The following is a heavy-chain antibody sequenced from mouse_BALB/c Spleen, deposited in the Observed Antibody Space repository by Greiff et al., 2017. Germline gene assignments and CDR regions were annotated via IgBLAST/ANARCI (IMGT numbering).Heavy chain of an antibody. CDR1: GFSLTGYG. D-gene: IGHD4-1*01. CDR2: IWGDGST. CDR3: ARDPKLGHWYFDG. Sequence: VKVVESGPGLVAPSQSLSITCTVSGFSLTGYGVNWVRQPPGKDLEWLGMIWGDGSTDYNSALKSRLSISKDNSKSQVFLKMNSLQTDDTARYYCARDPKLGHWYFDGGGAGTTVTVSS. V-gene: IGHV2-6-7*01. J-gene: IGHJ1*01.